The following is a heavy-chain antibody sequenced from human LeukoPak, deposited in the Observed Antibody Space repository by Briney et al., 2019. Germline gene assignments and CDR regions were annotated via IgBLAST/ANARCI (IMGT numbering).Heavy chain of an antibody. CDR3: ARDAVDDSSGYWSVDY. D-gene: IGHD3-22*01. CDR2: IYSDGSST. V-gene: IGHV3-74*01. CDR1: GFTFSSYW. Sequence: PGGSLRLSCAASGFTFSSYWVHWVRQAPGKGLVWVSRIYSDGSSTSYADSVKGRFTISRDNAKNTLYLQIDTLGDEDTAVYYCARDAVDDSSGYWSVDYWGQGTLVTVSS. J-gene: IGHJ4*02.